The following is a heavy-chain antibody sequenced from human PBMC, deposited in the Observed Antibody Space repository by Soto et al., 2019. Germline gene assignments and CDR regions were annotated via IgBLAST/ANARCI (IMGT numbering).Heavy chain of an antibody. CDR3: ARGKGSGYGDYVYYYYYGMDV. Sequence: ASVKVSCKASGYTFTGYYIHWVRQAPGQGLEWMGWINPNSGGTNYAQKFQGWVTMTRDTSISTAYMELSRLRSDDTAVYYCARGKGSGYGDYVYYYYYGMDVWGQGTTVTVSS. CDR2: INPNSGGT. V-gene: IGHV1-2*04. D-gene: IGHD4-17*01. J-gene: IGHJ6*02. CDR1: GYTFTGYY.